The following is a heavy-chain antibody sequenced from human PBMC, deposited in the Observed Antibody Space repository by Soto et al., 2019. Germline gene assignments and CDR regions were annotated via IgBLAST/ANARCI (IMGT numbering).Heavy chain of an antibody. CDR2: INQSGST. J-gene: IGHJ3*02. CDR1: GGSFSGYY. CDR3: ARSYSGGYGRRPRLRAFDI. V-gene: IGHV4-34*01. Sequence: PSETLSLTCAVDGGSFSGYYWSWIRQPPGKGLEWIGEINQSGSTNYNPALKRRVTISVDTSKNQYSLKLSFMTAADTAVYYCARSYSGGYGRRPRLRAFDIWGQGTMVTVSS. D-gene: IGHD1-26*01.